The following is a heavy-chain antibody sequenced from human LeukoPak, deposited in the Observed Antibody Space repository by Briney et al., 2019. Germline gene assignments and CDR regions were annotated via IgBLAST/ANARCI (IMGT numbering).Heavy chain of an antibody. Sequence: SETLSLTCTVSGGSISSYYWSWIRQPPGKGLEWIGYIYYSGSTNYNPSLKSRVTISVDTSKNQFSLKLSSVTAADTAVYYCARGLRGVTTAAIYYYYYYGMDVWGQGTTVTVSS. V-gene: IGHV4-59*01. D-gene: IGHD4-17*01. CDR1: GGSISSYY. J-gene: IGHJ6*02. CDR2: IYYSGST. CDR3: ARGLRGVTTAAIYYYYYYGMDV.